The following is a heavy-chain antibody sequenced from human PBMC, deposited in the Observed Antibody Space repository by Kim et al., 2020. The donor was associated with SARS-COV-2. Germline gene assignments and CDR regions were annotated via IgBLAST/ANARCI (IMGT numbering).Heavy chain of an antibody. Sequence: YYAASVKGRFIISRDNAKNSRYLQMNSLRAEDTAVYYCARESGYSYYFDYWGQGTLVTVSS. J-gene: IGHJ4*02. D-gene: IGHD3-3*01. CDR3: ARESGYSYYFDY. V-gene: IGHV3-21*01.